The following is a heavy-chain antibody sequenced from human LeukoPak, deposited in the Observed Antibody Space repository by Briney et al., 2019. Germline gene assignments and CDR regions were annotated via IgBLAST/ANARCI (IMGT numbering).Heavy chain of an antibody. CDR2: INPNSGGT. CDR1: GYTFTGYY. Sequence: ASVKVSCKASGYTFTGYYMHWVRQAPGQGLEWMGWINPNSGGTNYAQKFQGRVTMTRDTSISTAYMELSRLRSDDTAVYYCARDPPYCSSTSCYFFDIWGQGTMVTVSS. V-gene: IGHV1-2*02. D-gene: IGHD2-2*01. J-gene: IGHJ3*02. CDR3: ARDPPYCSSTSCYFFDI.